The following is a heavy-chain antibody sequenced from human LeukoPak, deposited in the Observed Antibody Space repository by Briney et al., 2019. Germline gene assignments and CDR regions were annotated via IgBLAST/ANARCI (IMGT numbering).Heavy chain of an antibody. V-gene: IGHV4-39*01. CDR3: ARHYFDSNGYYLEGFDI. Sequence: SETLSLTCTGSGDSISSNSYYWCCIRQPPGKGLGWIGSIYYSGASYYNPSLKSGVIISVDTSNNQVSMKLSSVTAAEASFFYRARHYFDSNGYYLEGFDIWGEGAIVTVSS. J-gene: IGHJ3*02. D-gene: IGHD3-22*01. CDR1: GDSISSNSYY. CDR2: IYYSGAS.